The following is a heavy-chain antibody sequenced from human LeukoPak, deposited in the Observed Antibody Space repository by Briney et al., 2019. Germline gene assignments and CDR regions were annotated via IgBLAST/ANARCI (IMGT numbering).Heavy chain of an antibody. J-gene: IGHJ3*02. CDR3: ARGRNYYDSSRYYYEGDAFDI. D-gene: IGHD3-22*01. CDR1: GYTFGTHW. V-gene: IGHV1-46*01. CDR2: INPSGDFR. Sequence: GASVKVSCKASGYTFGTHWMHWVRQAPGQGLEWMAIINPSGDFRSYAQKFQGRLTVTRDMSTRTVYMELSDLRPEDTAVYYCARGRNYYDSSRYYYEGDAFDIWGQGTMVTVSS.